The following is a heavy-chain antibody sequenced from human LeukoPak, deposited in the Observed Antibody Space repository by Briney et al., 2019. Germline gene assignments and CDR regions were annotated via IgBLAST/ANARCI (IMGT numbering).Heavy chain of an antibody. J-gene: IGHJ4*02. CDR3: AKGADSSGYHYFDL. V-gene: IGHV3-9*03. Sequence: GRSLRLSCAASGVTFDDYAMHWVRQAPGKGLEWVAGISWNSVSIGYADSVKGRFTISRDNAKNSLYLQMNSLRTEDMAFYYCAKGADSSGYHYFDLWGQGTLVTVSS. CDR2: ISWNSVSI. CDR1: GVTFDDYA. D-gene: IGHD3-22*01.